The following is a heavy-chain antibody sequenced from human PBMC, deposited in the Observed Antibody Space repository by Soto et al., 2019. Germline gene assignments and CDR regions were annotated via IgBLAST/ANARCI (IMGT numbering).Heavy chain of an antibody. CDR1: GGSFSGYI. CDR3: ARDQLYYNDISGRPLNAFDV. D-gene: IGHD3-22*01. V-gene: IGHV4-34*01. J-gene: IGHJ3*01. Sequence: TSETLSLTCDVYGGSFSGYIWTWIRQTPGKGLQWIGQINHSGSANYNPSLKSRVTISVHTSNSQFSLYLQMNSLRAEDTAVYYCARDQLYYNDISGRPLNAFDVWGQGTMVTVSS. CDR2: INHSGSA.